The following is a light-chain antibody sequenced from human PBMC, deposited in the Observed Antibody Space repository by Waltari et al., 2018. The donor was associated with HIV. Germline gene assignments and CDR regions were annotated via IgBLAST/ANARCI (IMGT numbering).Light chain of an antibody. V-gene: IGLV1-51*01. CDR3: GAWDGGLSAGV. J-gene: IGLJ3*02. CDR1: SSNLGNNH. Sequence: QSVWTQPPSVSAAPGHSVTISCSGTSSNLGNNHASWYQQVPGKTPKVVIYDNNKRPSGIPDRFSGSKSGTSATLAITGLQTGDEADYYCGAWDGGLSAGVFGGGTKLTVL. CDR2: DNN.